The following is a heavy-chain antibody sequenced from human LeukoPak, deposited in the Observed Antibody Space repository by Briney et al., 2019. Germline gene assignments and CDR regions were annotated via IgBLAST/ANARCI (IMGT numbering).Heavy chain of an antibody. CDR2: IYHSGST. Sequence: SETLSLTCAVSGYSISSGYYWGWIRQPPGKGLEWIGSIYHSGSTYYNPSLKSRVTISVDTSKNQFSLKLSSVTAADTAVYYCARWDSSEDYWGQGTRVTVSS. J-gene: IGHJ4*02. CDR3: ARWDSSEDY. CDR1: GYSISSGYY. V-gene: IGHV4-38-2*01. D-gene: IGHD3-22*01.